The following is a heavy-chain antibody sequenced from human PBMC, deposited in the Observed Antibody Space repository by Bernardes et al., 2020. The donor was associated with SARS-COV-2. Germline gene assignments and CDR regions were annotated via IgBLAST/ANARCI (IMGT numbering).Heavy chain of an antibody. J-gene: IGHJ4*02. CDR2: IYYSGST. CDR1: GGSISSYY. CDR3: ARAEEVKGVDY. Sequence: SETLSLTCTVSGGSISSYYWSWIRQPPGKGLEWIGYIYYSGSTNYNPSLKSRVTISVDTSKNQFSLKLSSVTAADTAVYYCARAEEVKGVDYWGQGTLVTVSS. V-gene: IGHV4-59*01.